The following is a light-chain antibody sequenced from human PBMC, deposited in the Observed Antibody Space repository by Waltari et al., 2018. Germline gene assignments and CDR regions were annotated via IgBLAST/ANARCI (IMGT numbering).Light chain of an antibody. J-gene: IGLJ2*01. V-gene: IGLV2-8*01. CDR3: SSYAGSNTLL. CDR2: EVS. CDR1: SSDIGGYNR. Sequence: QAALTQPPSMSGSPGQSVTISCTGTSSDIGGYNRVSWYQQHPVKAPKLMIYEVSQRPSVVSDRFSGSKSGNTASLTISGLQAEDEADYYCSSYAGSNTLLFGGGTRLTVL.